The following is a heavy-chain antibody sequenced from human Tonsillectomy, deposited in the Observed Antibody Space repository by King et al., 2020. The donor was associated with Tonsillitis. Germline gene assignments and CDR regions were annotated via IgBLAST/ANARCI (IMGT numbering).Heavy chain of an antibody. CDR3: ARDRCLDSFYCYGKDV. Sequence: VQLVESGGGLVQPGGSLRLSCAASGFTFSDYSMNWVRQAPGKGLEWVSYISSSSSTIYYADSVKGRFTISRDNAKNSLSLQMNSLRAEDTAVYYCARDRCLDSFYCYGKDVWGPGTTVTVSS. CDR2: ISSSSSTI. D-gene: IGHD3/OR15-3a*01. J-gene: IGHJ6*01. V-gene: IGHV3-48*01. CDR1: GFTFSDYS.